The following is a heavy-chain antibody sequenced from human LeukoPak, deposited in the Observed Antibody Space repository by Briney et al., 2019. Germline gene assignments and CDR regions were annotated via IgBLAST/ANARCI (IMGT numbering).Heavy chain of an antibody. CDR2: IYHSGST. CDR1: GGSISSINW. V-gene: IGHV4-4*02. Sequence: SETLSLTCAVSGGSISSINWWSWVRQPPGKGLEWIGEIYHSGSTNYNPSLKSRVTISVDKSKNQFSLKLSSVTAADTAVYYCARRGASSSGWSYFDYWGQGTLVTVSS. J-gene: IGHJ4*02. D-gene: IGHD6-19*01. CDR3: ARRGASSSGWSYFDY.